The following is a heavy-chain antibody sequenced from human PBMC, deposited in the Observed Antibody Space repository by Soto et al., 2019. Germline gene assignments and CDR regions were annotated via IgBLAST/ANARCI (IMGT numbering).Heavy chain of an antibody. J-gene: IGHJ4*02. D-gene: IGHD6-13*01. Sequence: ASVKVSCKASGYTFTGYYMHWVRQAPGQGLEWMGWINPNSGGTNYAQKFQGWVTMTRDTSISTAYMELSRLRSDDTAVYYCARGGGEAAAGSFDYWGQGTLVTVSS. V-gene: IGHV1-2*04. CDR1: GYTFTGYY. CDR2: INPNSGGT. CDR3: ARGGGEAAAGSFDY.